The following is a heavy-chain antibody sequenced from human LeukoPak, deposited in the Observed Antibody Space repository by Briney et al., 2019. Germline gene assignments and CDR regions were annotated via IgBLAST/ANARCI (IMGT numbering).Heavy chain of an antibody. J-gene: IGHJ4*02. D-gene: IGHD6-13*01. V-gene: IGHV3-23*01. CDR3: AKADSEAAGEY. CDR1: GFTFSSYA. CDR2: ISGSGGST. Sequence: GGSLRLSCAASGFTFSSYAMSWVRQAPGKGLEWVSAISGSGGSTYYADSVKGRLTISRNNSKNTLYLQMNSLRAEDTAVYYCAKADSEAAGEYWGQGTLVTVSS.